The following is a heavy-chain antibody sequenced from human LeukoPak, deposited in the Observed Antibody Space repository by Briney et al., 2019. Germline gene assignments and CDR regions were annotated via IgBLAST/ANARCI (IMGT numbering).Heavy chain of an antibody. V-gene: IGHV3-30*18. CDR3: AKDQAVPVLDY. Sequence: PGGSLRLSCAASGFTFSGCGMHWVRQAPGKGLEWVAVISYDGSNKYYADSVKGRFTISRDNSKNTLFLQMNSLRPEDTAVYYCAKDQAVPVLDYWGQGTLVSVSS. CDR1: GFTFSGCG. CDR2: ISYDGSNK. J-gene: IGHJ4*02. D-gene: IGHD6-19*01.